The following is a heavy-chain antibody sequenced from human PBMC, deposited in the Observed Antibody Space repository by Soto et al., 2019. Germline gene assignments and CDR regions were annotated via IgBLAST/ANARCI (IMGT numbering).Heavy chain of an antibody. J-gene: IGHJ5*02. D-gene: IGHD1-1*01. CDR2: IIPFFGTT. V-gene: IGHV1-69*01. CDR1: GGTFSNYG. CDR3: ARAAQTRNVWNDLGNWFDP. Sequence: QVQLVQSGAEVKKPGSSVKVSCKASGGTFSNYGVSWVRQAPGHGLEWMGGIIPFFGTTNYAQKFQGRLTITADESTGTAYMELNRLMPADTAVYFCARAAQTRNVWNDLGNWFDPWGQGTLVTVSS.